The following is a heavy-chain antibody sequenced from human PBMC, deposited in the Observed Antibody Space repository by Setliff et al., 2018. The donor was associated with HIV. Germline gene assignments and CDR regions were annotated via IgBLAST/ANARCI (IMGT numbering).Heavy chain of an antibody. D-gene: IGHD6-13*01. V-gene: IGHV3-49*04. J-gene: IGHJ4*02. CDR1: GFTFGDYA. CDR2: IRTKAYGDAT. Sequence: GVLRLSCVTSGFTFGDYAINWVRQAPGKGLEWIGFIRTKAYGDATEYAASMEDGFTISREDTKSIAYLEMNGLKIEDTAVYYCTRGYRYASSWYREPDSWGQGTLVTVSS. CDR3: TRGYRYASSWYREPDS.